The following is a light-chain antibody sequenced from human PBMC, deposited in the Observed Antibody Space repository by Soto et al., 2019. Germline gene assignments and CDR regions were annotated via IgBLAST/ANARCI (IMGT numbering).Light chain of an antibody. J-gene: IGLJ2*01. CDR2: EVS. Sequence: QSALTQPPSASGSPGQSVTISCTGTSSDVGGYDYVSWYQQHPGKVPKLIIYEVSKRPSGVPDRFSGSKSGNTASLTVSGLQAEDEADYYCCSYAGSNNLLFGGGTKLTVL. V-gene: IGLV2-8*01. CDR3: CSYAGSNNLL. CDR1: SSDVGGYDY.